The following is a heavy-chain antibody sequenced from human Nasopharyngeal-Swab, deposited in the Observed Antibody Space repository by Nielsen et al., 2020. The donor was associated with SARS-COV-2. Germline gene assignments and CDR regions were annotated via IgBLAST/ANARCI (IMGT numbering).Heavy chain of an antibody. D-gene: IGHD1-14*01. CDR2: ISYDGSNK. V-gene: IGHV3-30*03. J-gene: IGHJ6*02. CDR3: ARDRTEYGMDV. Sequence: GGSLRLSCAASGFTFSSYGMHWVRQAPGKGLEWVAVISYDGSNKYYADSVKGRFTISRDNSKNSLYLQMNSLRAEDTAVYYCARDRTEYGMDVWGQGTTVTVSS. CDR1: GFTFSSYG.